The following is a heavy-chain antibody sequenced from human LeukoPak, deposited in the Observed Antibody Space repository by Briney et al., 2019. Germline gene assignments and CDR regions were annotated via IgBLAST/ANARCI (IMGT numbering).Heavy chain of an antibody. CDR2: IYSGGST. J-gene: IGHJ3*02. Sequence: GGSLRLSCAASGFTVSSNYMSWVRQAPGKGLEWVSVIYSGGSTYYADSVKGRFTISRDNSKNTLYLQMNSLRAEDTAVYYCARDQRYTYGSDAFDIWGQGTMVTVSS. CDR1: GFTVSSNY. V-gene: IGHV3-66*01. D-gene: IGHD5-18*01. CDR3: ARDQRYTYGSDAFDI.